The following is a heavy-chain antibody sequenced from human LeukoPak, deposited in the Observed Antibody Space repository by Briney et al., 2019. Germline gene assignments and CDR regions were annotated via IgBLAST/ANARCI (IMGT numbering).Heavy chain of an antibody. CDR2: IKEDGSEK. J-gene: IGHJ4*02. CDR3: ARRAYLEY. CDR1: GFTLSSFW. Sequence: GGSLRLSCVASGFTLSSFWMSWVRQAPGKGLEWVANIKEDGSEKNYVDSVKGRFTISRDNAKNSLYLQMNSLRAEDTAVYYCARRAYLEYWGQGTLVTVSS. V-gene: IGHV3-7*01.